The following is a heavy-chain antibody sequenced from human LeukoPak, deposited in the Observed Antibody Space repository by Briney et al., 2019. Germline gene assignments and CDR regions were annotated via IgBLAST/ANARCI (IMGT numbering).Heavy chain of an antibody. Sequence: ASVKVSCKASGYTFTSYAMNWVRQAPGQGLEWMGWINTNTGNPTYAQGFTGRFVFSLDTSVSTAYLQISSLKAEDTAVYYCARESDILTGYYYGMDVWGQGTTVTVSS. CDR3: ARESDILTGYYYGMDV. V-gene: IGHV7-4-1*02. J-gene: IGHJ6*02. D-gene: IGHD3-9*01. CDR1: GYTFTSYA. CDR2: INTNTGNP.